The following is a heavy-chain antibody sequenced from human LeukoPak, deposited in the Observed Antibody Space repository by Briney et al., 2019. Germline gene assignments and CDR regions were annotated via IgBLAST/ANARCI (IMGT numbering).Heavy chain of an antibody. D-gene: IGHD3-22*01. Sequence: GASVKVSCKASGGTFSSYAISWVRRAPGQGLEWMGWMNPNSGNTGYAQKFQGRVTMTRNTSISTAYMELSSLRSEDTAVYYCARGLYRRPGYYPHYYYMDVWGKGTTVTISS. V-gene: IGHV1-8*02. CDR1: GGTFSSYA. CDR2: MNPNSGNT. CDR3: ARGLYRRPGYYPHYYYMDV. J-gene: IGHJ6*03.